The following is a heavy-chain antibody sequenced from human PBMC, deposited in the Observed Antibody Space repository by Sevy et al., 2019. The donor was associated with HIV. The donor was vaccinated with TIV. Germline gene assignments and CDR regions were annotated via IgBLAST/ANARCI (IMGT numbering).Heavy chain of an antibody. J-gene: IGHJ4*02. CDR3: ARGQYSYGYWREFDY. CDR2: IYYSGST. D-gene: IGHD5-18*01. Sequence: SETLSLTCTVSGASISSYCWSWIRQPPGRGLEWIGFIYYSGSTNYNPSLKSRVTISVDTSKNQFSLKLSSVTAADTAVYYCARGQYSYGYWREFDYWGQGTLVTVSS. CDR1: GASISSYC. V-gene: IGHV4-59*01.